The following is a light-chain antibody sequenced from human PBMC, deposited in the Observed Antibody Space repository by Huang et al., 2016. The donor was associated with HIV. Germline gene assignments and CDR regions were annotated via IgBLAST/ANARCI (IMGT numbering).Light chain of an antibody. CDR3: QQSFGALSS. Sequence: IQMTQSPTSLSASVGDRVFISCRTSQSVGTYLNWYQQKPGKAPKLLISSASTLHTGVPSRFSGGGSGTVFTLAIRGLHLDDFATYFCQQSFGALSSFGPGTRL. CDR1: QSVGTY. V-gene: IGKV1-39*01. J-gene: IGKJ5*01. CDR2: SAS.